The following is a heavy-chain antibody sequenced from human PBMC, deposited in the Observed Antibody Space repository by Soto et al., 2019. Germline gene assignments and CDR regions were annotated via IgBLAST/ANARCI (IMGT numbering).Heavy chain of an antibody. Sequence: ASVKVSCKASGYTFTGYYMHWVRQAPGQGLEWMGWINPNSGGTNYAQKFQGRVTMTRDTSISTAYVELSRLRSDDTAVYYCARVLGRCSSTSCYSSYYYYGMDVWGQGTTVTVSS. CDR3: ARVLGRCSSTSCYSSYYYYGMDV. D-gene: IGHD2-2*02. J-gene: IGHJ6*02. CDR2: INPNSGGT. CDR1: GYTFTGYY. V-gene: IGHV1-2*02.